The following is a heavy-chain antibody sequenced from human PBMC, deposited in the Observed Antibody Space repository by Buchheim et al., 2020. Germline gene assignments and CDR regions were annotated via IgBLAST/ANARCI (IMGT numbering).Heavy chain of an antibody. CDR3: TRDISIAAAAAHYYYYGMDV. Sequence: EVQLVESGGGLVQSGRSLRLSCTASGFTFGDYAMSWVRQAPGKGLEWVGLIRSKAYGGTTEYGASVKGRFTISRDDSKSIAYLQMNSLKTEDTAVYYCTRDISIAAAAAHYYYYGMDVWGQGTT. CDR2: IRSKAYGGTT. CDR1: GFTFGDYA. D-gene: IGHD6-13*01. V-gene: IGHV3-49*04. J-gene: IGHJ6*02.